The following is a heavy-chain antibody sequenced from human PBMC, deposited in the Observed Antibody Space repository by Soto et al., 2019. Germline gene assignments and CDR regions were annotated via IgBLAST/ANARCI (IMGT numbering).Heavy chain of an antibody. J-gene: IGHJ3*02. D-gene: IGHD3-22*01. V-gene: IGHV3-48*02. CDR1: GFTLSSYA. CDR2: ISSSSSTI. CDR3: AREKEAYYYDSSGLYGSDAFDI. Sequence: GGSLRLSCVGSGFTLSSYAMSWVRQAPGKGLEWVSYISSSSSTIYYADSVKGRFTISRDNAKNSLYLQMNSLRDEDTAVYYCAREKEAYYYDSSGLYGSDAFDIWGQGTMVTVSS.